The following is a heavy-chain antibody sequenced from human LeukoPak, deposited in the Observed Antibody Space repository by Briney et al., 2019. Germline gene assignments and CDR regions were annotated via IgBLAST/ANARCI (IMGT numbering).Heavy chain of an antibody. CDR3: AKSPSATFDWSLYYFDY. J-gene: IGHJ4*02. CDR2: ISGSGGST. V-gene: IGHV3-23*01. CDR1: GFTFSSYA. Sequence: PGGSLRLSCAASGFTFSSYAMSWVRRAPGKGLEWVSAISGSGGSTYYADSVKGRFTISRDNSKNTLYLQMNSLRAEDTAVYYCAKSPSATFDWSLYYFDYWGQGTLVTVSS. D-gene: IGHD3-9*01.